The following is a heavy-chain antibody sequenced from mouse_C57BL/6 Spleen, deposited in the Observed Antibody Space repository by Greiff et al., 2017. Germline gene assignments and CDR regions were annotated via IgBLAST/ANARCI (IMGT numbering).Heavy chain of an antibody. Sequence: QVQLKESGPELVKPGASVKLSCKASGYTFTSYDINWVKQRPGQGLEWIGWIYPRDGSTKYNEKFKGKATLTVDTSSSTAYMGLHSLTSEDSAGYFCAKAIYEGNYEAMDYGGQGTSVTVSS. CDR3: AKAIYEGNYEAMDY. J-gene: IGHJ4*01. D-gene: IGHD2-1*01. V-gene: IGHV1-85*01. CDR1: GYTFTSYD. CDR2: IYPRDGST.